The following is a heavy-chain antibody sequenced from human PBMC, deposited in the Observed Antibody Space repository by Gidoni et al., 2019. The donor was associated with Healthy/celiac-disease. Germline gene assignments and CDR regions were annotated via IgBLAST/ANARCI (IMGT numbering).Heavy chain of an antibody. Sequence: EVQLLESGGGLVQPGGCLRLSCAASGFTFISDALSWVRQAPGKVLEWFSAISGSGGRTYYADSVKGRFTISRDNSKNTLYLQMNSLRAEDTAVYYCAKDPGYYDSSGYYYWYYFDYWGQGTLVTVSS. D-gene: IGHD3-22*01. CDR2: ISGSGGRT. V-gene: IGHV3-23*01. J-gene: IGHJ4*02. CDR3: AKDPGYYDSSGYYYWYYFDY. CDR1: GFTFISDA.